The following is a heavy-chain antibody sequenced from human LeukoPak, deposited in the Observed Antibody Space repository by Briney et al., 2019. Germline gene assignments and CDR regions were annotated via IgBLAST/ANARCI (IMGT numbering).Heavy chain of an antibody. CDR2: ISYDGSNK. Sequence: GGSLRLSCAASGFTFSSHAMHWVRQAPGKGLEWVAVISYDGSNKYYADSVKGRFTISRDNSKNTLYLQMNSLRAEDTAVYYCAGSPRGYKSYGMDVWGQGTTVTVSS. V-gene: IGHV3-30*04. CDR3: AGSPRGYKSYGMDV. CDR1: GFTFSSHA. J-gene: IGHJ6*02. D-gene: IGHD5-18*01.